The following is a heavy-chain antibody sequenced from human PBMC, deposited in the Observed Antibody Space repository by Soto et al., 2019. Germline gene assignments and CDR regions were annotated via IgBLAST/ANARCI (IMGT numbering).Heavy chain of an antibody. CDR2: IYYSGST. J-gene: IGHJ4*02. D-gene: IGHD3-22*01. V-gene: IGHV4-61*01. CDR3: ARVPLHYYDSSGYPDY. CDR1: GGSVSSGSYY. Sequence: SETLSLTCTVSGGSVSSGSYYWSWIRQPPGKGLEWIGYIYYSGSTNYNPSLKSRATISVDTSKNQFSLKLSSVTAADTAVYYCARVPLHYYDSSGYPDYWGQGTLVTVSA.